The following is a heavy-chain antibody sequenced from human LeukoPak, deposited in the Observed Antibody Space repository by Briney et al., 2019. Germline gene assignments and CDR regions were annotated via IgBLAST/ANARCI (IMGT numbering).Heavy chain of an antibody. CDR1: GGTFSSYA. V-gene: IGHV1-69*06. CDR3: ARGVLRYRRNLYYFDY. CDR2: IIPIFGTA. J-gene: IGHJ4*02. D-gene: IGHD3-9*01. Sequence: SVKVSCKASGGTFSSYAISWVRQAPGQGLEWMGGIIPIFGTANYAQKFQGRVTITADKSTSTAYMELSSLRSEDTAVYYCARGVLRYRRNLYYFDYWGQGTLVTASS.